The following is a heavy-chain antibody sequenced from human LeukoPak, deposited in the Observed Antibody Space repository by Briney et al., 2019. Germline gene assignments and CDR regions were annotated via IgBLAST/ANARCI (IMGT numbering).Heavy chain of an antibody. CDR2: ISYDGSDK. D-gene: IGHD2-15*01. CDR1: GFTFSSYG. CDR3: AKDRTHCSGGSCYTMDV. J-gene: IGHJ6*02. V-gene: IGHV3-30*18. Sequence: PGGSLRLSCAASGFTFSSYGMHWVRQAPGKGQEWVAVISYDGSDKYYADSVKGRFTISRDNSKNTLYLQIYSLRAEDTAGYYCAKDRTHCSGGSCYTMDVWGQGTTVTVSS.